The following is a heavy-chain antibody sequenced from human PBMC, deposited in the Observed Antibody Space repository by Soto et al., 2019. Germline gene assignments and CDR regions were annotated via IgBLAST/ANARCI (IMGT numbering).Heavy chain of an antibody. Sequence: QVQLVQSGAEVKKPGASVKVSCKASGYTFTSYGISWVRQAPGQGLEWMGWISAYNGNTNYAQKLQGRVTMTTDTATSKGYMELRCLSADDTAVYYCARDSSYDIWTGYYRDRGQGTLVTVSS. V-gene: IGHV1-18*01. CDR1: GYTFTSYG. CDR3: ARDSSYDIWTGYYRD. CDR2: ISAYNGNT. D-gene: IGHD3-9*01. J-gene: IGHJ4*02.